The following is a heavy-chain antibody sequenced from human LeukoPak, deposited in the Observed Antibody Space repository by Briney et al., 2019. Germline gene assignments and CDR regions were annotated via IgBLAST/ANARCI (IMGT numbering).Heavy chain of an antibody. D-gene: IGHD3-22*01. CDR2: IYTNGST. J-gene: IGHJ4*02. CDR3: ARELTPNYYDSSGYYK. V-gene: IGHV4-61*02. Sequence: SETLSLTCTVSGGSISSGSYYWRWIRQPAGKGLEWIGRIYTNGSTNYNPSLKSRVTISVDTSKNQFSLKLSSVTAADTAVYYCARELTPNYYDSSGYYKWGQGTLVTVSS. CDR1: GGSISSGSYY.